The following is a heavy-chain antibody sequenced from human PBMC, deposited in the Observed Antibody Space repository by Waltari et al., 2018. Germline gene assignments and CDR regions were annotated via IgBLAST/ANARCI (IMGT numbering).Heavy chain of an antibody. Sequence: QVQLVQSGAEVKKPGSSVKVSCKASGGTFSSYAISWVRQAPGQGLEWMGGIIPIFGTANYAQKFQGRVTITADKSTSTAYMELSSLRSEDTAVYYCATASRLLLGGDHAFDIWGQGTMVTVSS. CDR2: IIPIFGTA. J-gene: IGHJ3*02. V-gene: IGHV1-69*14. D-gene: IGHD2-15*01. CDR3: ATASRLLLGGDHAFDI. CDR1: GGTFSSYA.